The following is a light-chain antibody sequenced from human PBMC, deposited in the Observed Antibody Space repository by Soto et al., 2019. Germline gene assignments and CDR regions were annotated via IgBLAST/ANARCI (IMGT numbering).Light chain of an antibody. J-gene: IGLJ1*01. CDR3: AAWDDSLNGYV. Sequence: QSVLTQPPSASGTPGQRVTISCSGSGSNIGTNYVYWYQQLPGSAPKLLIYGNDQRPSGVPDRFSGSKSGTSASLAISGVRSEDEADYYCAAWDDSLNGYVFGTGTKLTVL. CDR1: GSNIGTNY. CDR2: GND. V-gene: IGLV1-47*01.